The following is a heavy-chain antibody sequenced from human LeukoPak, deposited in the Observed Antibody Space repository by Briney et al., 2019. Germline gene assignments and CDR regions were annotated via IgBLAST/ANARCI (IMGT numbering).Heavy chain of an antibody. CDR1: GFTFSSYG. CDR3: AREIRSRRQLVPFDY. V-gene: IGHV3-33*01. J-gene: IGHJ4*02. Sequence: AGGSLRLSCAASGFTFSSYGMHWVRQAPGKGLEWVAVIWYDGSNKYYADSVKGRITISRDNSKNTLYLQMDSPRAEDTAVYYCAREIRSRRQLVPFDYWGQGTLVTVSS. CDR2: IWYDGSNK. D-gene: IGHD6-6*01.